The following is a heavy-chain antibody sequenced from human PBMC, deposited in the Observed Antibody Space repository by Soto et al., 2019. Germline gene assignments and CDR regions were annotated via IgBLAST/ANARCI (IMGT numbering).Heavy chain of an antibody. J-gene: IGHJ4*02. CDR1: GGSFSISNYY. D-gene: IGHD4-17*01. Sequence: SETLSLTCTVAGGSFSISNYYWGWIRQSPGKGLEWIGNIFYGGGSGVAYYSPSLKSRVTISVDTSKNQFSLNMRSLTAADTAVYFCARRGGGDSLFDSWGQGKLVTVSS. CDR3: ARRGGGDSLFDS. CDR2: IFYGGGSGVA. V-gene: IGHV4-39*01.